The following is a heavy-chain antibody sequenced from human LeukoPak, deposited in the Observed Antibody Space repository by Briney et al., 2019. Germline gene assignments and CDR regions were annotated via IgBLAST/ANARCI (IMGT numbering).Heavy chain of an antibody. Sequence: GGSLRLYCAASRFTFISYSMNWVRQATGQGLEWVSSISSSSSYIYYADSVKGRFTISIDNAKNSLYLQMNSLRAEDTALYYCRKESITMVRGVMGTFDYWGQGTLVTVSS. CDR1: RFTFISYS. CDR3: RKESITMVRGVMGTFDY. J-gene: IGHJ4*02. V-gene: IGHV3-21*01. CDR2: ISSSSSYI. D-gene: IGHD3-10*01.